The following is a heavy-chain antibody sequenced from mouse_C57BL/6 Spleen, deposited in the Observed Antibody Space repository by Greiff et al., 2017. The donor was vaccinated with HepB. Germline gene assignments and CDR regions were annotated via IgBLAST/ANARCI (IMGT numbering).Heavy chain of an antibody. CDR2: ISNGGGST. CDR3: ARRAGRGTSYWYFDV. CDR1: GFTFSDYY. V-gene: IGHV5-12*01. J-gene: IGHJ1*03. Sequence: EVMLVESGGGLVQPGGSLKLSCAASGFTFSDYYMYWVRQTPEKRLEWVAYISNGGGSTYYPDTVKGRFTISRDNAKNTLYLQMSRLKSEDTAMYYCARRAGRGTSYWYFDVWGTGTTVTVAS. D-gene: IGHD1-1*01.